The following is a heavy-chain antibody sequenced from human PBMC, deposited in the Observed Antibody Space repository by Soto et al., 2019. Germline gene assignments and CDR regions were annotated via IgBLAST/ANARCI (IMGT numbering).Heavy chain of an antibody. CDR3: ARGVTSTGWFDP. V-gene: IGHV4-31*03. Sequence: ASETLSLTCSVSGGSTDSGSYFWSWIRQHPRKGLEWIGYIYSSGNTYYNPFFRSRVSISPDTSKNQFSLKLNSVTAADTAVYYCARGVTSTGWFDPWGQGILVTVSS. CDR1: GGSTDSGSYF. D-gene: IGHD3-10*01. J-gene: IGHJ5*02. CDR2: IYSSGNT.